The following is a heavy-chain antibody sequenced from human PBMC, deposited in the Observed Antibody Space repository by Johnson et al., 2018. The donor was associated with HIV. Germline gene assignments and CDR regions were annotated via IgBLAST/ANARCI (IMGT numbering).Heavy chain of an antibody. Sequence: QMLLVESGGGVVQPGGSLRLSCAASGFTFSSYGMHWVRQAPGKGLEWVAFIRYDGSNNYYADSVKGRFTISRDNSKHTLYLQMNSLRAEDTAVYYCAKDGIDRERIRYFDWLLLNAFDIWGQGTMVTVSS. J-gene: IGHJ3*02. D-gene: IGHD3-9*01. V-gene: IGHV3-30*02. CDR2: IRYDGSNN. CDR3: AKDGIDRERIRYFDWLLLNAFDI. CDR1: GFTFSSYG.